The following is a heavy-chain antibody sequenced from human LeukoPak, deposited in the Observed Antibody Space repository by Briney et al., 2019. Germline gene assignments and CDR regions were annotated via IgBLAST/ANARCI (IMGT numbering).Heavy chain of an antibody. J-gene: IGHJ4*02. CDR2: ISYDGSNK. CDR3: ARVSVGYYFDY. Sequence: GGSLRLSCAASGFAFSSCAMHWVRQAPGKGLEWVAVISYDGSNKYYADSVKGRFTISRDNSKNTLYLQMNSLRAEDTAVYYCARVSVGYYFDYWGQGTLVTVSS. CDR1: GFAFSSCA. V-gene: IGHV3-30*04. D-gene: IGHD4-23*01.